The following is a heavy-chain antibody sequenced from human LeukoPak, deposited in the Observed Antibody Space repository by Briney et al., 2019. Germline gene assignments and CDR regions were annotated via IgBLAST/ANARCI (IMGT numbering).Heavy chain of an antibody. Sequence: PSETLSLTCTVSGGSISSYYWSWIRQPAGKGLEWIGRIYTSGSTNYNPSLKSRVTMSVDTSKNQFSLKLSSVTAADTAVYYCARDGYYYDSSGYYSGTNYYYYYMDVWGKGTTVTVSS. CDR2: IYTSGST. V-gene: IGHV4-4*07. CDR1: GGSISSYY. J-gene: IGHJ6*03. D-gene: IGHD3-22*01. CDR3: ARDGYYYDSSGYYSGTNYYYYYMDV.